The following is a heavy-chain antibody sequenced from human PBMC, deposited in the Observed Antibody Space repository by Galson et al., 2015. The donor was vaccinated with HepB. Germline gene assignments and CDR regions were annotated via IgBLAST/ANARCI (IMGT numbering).Heavy chain of an antibody. V-gene: IGHV3-23*01. Sequence: PLRLSCAASGLNFRSYALSWVRQALGKGLEWVSAISGSGGSTYYADLVTGRFTISRVNSENTLYLQMNSLRAGDTAVYYCAKTWQQPTYYYGLDVWGQGTTVTVSS. D-gene: IGHD6-13*01. J-gene: IGHJ6*02. CDR1: GLNFRSYA. CDR2: ISGSGGST. CDR3: AKTWQQPTYYYGLDV.